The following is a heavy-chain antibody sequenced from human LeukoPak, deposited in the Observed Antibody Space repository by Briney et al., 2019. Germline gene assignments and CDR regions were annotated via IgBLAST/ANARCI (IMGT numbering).Heavy chain of an antibody. CDR2: ISSSSSTI. Sequence: TGGSLRLSCAASGFTFSSYSMNWVRQAPGKGLEWVSYISSSSSTIYYADSVKGRFTISRDNSKNTLYLQMNSLRAEDTAVYYCASGVGPYSSSWYLGYWGQGTLVTVSS. CDR1: GFTFSSYS. V-gene: IGHV3-48*01. J-gene: IGHJ4*02. CDR3: ASGVGPYSSSWYLGY. D-gene: IGHD6-13*01.